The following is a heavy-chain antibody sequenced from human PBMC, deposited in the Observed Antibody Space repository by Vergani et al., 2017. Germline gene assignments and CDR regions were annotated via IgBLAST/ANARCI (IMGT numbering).Heavy chain of an antibody. J-gene: IGHJ4*02. Sequence: QVQLVESGGGVVQPGGSLRLSCAASEFIFSNYGMHWVRQAPGKGLEWVAFIRYDGINKYYGDSVRGRFTISRDNSNNTLYLQMNRLRPEDTAVYYCATAGAAYCRGASCYDFFEYWGQGTPVTVSS. CDR3: ATAGAAYCRGASCYDFFEY. V-gene: IGHV3-30*02. CDR1: EFIFSNYG. CDR2: IRYDGINK. D-gene: IGHD2-15*01.